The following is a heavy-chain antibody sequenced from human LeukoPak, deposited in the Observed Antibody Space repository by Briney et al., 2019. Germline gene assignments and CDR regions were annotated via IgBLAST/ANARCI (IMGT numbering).Heavy chain of an antibody. CDR2: ISSSSSYI. CDR1: GFTFSSYS. D-gene: IGHD4-17*01. CDR3: ARGAYGDYHFDC. V-gene: IGHV3-21*01. J-gene: IGHJ4*02. Sequence: GGSLRLSCAASGFTFSSYSMNWVRQAPGKGLEWVSSISSSSSYIYYADSVKGRFTISRDNAMNTLYLHMNSLRAADTAVYYCARGAYGDYHFDCWGQGTLVTVSS.